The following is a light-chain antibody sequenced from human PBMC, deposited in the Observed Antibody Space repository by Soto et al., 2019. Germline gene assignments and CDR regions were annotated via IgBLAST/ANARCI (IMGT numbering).Light chain of an antibody. CDR2: GAS. J-gene: IGKJ1*01. CDR1: QSVGSN. V-gene: IGKV3-15*01. CDR3: QQRSNWPWT. Sequence: EVVMTQSPATLSVSQGERATLSCRASQSVGSNLACYQQLPGQPPRLLIYGASTRATGIPARFSGSGSGTDFTLTISSLEPEDFAVYYCQQRSNWPWTFGQGTKVDI.